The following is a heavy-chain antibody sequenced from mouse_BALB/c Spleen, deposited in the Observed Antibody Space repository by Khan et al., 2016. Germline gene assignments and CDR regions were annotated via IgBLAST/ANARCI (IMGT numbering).Heavy chain of an antibody. V-gene: IGHV1-4*01. D-gene: IGHD1-3*01. CDR2: INPSSGYT. J-gene: IGHJ2*01. CDR1: GYTFTIYT. Sequence: QVQLKQSGAELARPGASVKMSCKASGYTFTIYTMHWVKQRPGQGLEWIGYINPSSGYTNYNQKFKDKATLTADKSSSTAYMQLSSLTSEDSAIYYCTRSGRVGDNCLIAYWGQGTTLTVSS. CDR3: TRSGRVGDNCLIAY.